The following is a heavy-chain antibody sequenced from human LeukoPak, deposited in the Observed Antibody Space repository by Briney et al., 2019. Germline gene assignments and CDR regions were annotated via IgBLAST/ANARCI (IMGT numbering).Heavy chain of an antibody. V-gene: IGHV3-9*01. CDR1: GFTFDDYA. J-gene: IGHJ4*02. Sequence: GRSLRLSCAASGFTFDDYAMHWVRHAPGKGLEWVSGISWNSGSIGYADSVKGRFTISRDNAKNSLYLQMNSLRAEDTALYYCAKDRDGYKIYYFDYWGQGTLVTVSS. CDR3: AKDRDGYKIYYFDY. CDR2: ISWNSGSI. D-gene: IGHD5-24*01.